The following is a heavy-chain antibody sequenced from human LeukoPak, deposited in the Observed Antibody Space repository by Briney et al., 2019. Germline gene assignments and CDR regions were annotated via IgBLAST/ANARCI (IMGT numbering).Heavy chain of an antibody. J-gene: IGHJ4*02. D-gene: IGHD3-16*02. CDR1: GFSFVGYA. V-gene: IGHV3-23*01. Sequence: PGGSLRLSCASSGFSFVGYAMNWVRQAPGKGLEWVSSVSGSGASTFYADSVKGRFITSKDIPSNIVYLQMNSLRAEDTAVYYCAKGSRGYTNYYFDYWGQGALSPSPQ. CDR2: VSGSGAST. CDR3: AKGSRGYTNYYFDY.